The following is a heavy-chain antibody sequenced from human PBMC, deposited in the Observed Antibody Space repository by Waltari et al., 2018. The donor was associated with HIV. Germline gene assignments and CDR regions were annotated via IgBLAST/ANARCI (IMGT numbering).Heavy chain of an antibody. CDR1: GFRFSGSW. D-gene: IGHD3-3*01. Sequence: EERLVAPGGGLVQTGGALRLSCTASGFRFSGSWMSWVRQATGKGLEGVANINQDGSEKNYVDSVKGRFTISRDNAKKSLSLQMNNLRAEDTAIYYCARFRSDDFWSGYYSGYGLDVWGQGTTVTVS. V-gene: IGHV3-7*01. J-gene: IGHJ6*02. CDR2: INQDGSEK. CDR3: ARFRSDDFWSGYYSGYGLDV.